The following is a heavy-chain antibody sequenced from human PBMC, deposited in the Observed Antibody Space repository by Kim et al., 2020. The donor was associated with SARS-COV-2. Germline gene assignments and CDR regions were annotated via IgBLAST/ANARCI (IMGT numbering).Heavy chain of an antibody. J-gene: IGHJ4*02. V-gene: IGHV1-3*01. CDR3: AIPNRALRYFDWLFPLRFDY. CDR1: GYTFTSYA. Sequence: ASVKVSCKASGYTFTSYAMHWVRQAPGQRLEWMGWINAGNGNTKYSQKFQGRVTITRDTSASTAYMELSSLRSEDTAVYYCAIPNRALRYFDWLFPLRFDYWGQGTLVTVSS. D-gene: IGHD3-9*01. CDR2: INAGNGNT.